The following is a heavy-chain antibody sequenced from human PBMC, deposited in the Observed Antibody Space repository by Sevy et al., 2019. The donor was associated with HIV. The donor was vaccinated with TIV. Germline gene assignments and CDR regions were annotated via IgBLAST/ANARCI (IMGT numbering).Heavy chain of an antibody. CDR3: ARLYYDILTGSGGDDAFDI. CDR1: GFTVSSNY. Sequence: GGSLRLSCAASGFTVSSNYMSWVRQAPGKGLEWVSVIYSVGSTYYADSVKGRFTISRDNSKNTLYLQMNSLRAEDTAVYYCARLYYDILTGSGGDDAFDIWGQGTIVTVSS. V-gene: IGHV3-53*01. D-gene: IGHD3-9*01. CDR2: IYSVGST. J-gene: IGHJ3*02.